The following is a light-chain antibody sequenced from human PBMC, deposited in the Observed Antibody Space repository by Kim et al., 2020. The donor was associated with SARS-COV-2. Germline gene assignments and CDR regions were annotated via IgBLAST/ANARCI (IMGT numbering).Light chain of an antibody. CDR2: GKN. CDR1: SLRSYY. Sequence: VALGQTVRITCQGDSLRSYYATWYQQKPGQAPILLIYGKNNRPSGIPDRFSGSSSGNTASLTITGTQAGDEANYYCNSRDTNDIVLFGGGTQLTVL. CDR3: NSRDTNDIVL. V-gene: IGLV3-19*01. J-gene: IGLJ2*01.